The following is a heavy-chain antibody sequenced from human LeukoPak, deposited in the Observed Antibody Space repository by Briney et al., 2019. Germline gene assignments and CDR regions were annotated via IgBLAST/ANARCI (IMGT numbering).Heavy chain of an antibody. Sequence: GGSLRLSCAASGFTFSSYWMSWVRQAPGKGLEWVSVIYSGGSTYYADSVKGRFTISRDNSKNTLYLQMNSLRAEDTAVYYCARVSGSTSYYYYYKDVWGKGTTVTVSS. V-gene: IGHV3-66*02. D-gene: IGHD2-2*01. J-gene: IGHJ6*03. CDR3: ARVSGSTSYYYYYKDV. CDR1: GFTFSSYW. CDR2: IYSGGST.